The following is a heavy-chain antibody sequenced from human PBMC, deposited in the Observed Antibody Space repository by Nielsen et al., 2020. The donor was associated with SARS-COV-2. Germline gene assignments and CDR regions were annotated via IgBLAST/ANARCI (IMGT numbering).Heavy chain of an antibody. CDR3: ARHGDYDILTGYYPHDAFDI. CDR2: IDPSDSYT. V-gene: IGHV5-10-1*01. CDR1: GYSFTSYW. D-gene: IGHD3-9*01. Sequence: GESLKISCKGSGYSFTSYWISWVRQMPGKGLEWMGRIDPSDSYTNYSPSFQGHVTISADKSISTAYLQWSSLKASDTAMYYCARHGDYDILTGYYPHDAFDIWGQGTMVTVSS. J-gene: IGHJ3*02.